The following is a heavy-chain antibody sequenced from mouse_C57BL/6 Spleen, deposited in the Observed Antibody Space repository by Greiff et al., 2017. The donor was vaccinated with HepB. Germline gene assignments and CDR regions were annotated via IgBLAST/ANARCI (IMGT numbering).Heavy chain of an antibody. CDR2: IRLKSDNYAT. Sequence: EVKLVESGGGLVQPGGSMKLSCVASGFTFSNYWMNWVRQSPEKGLEWVAQIRLKSDNYATHYAESVKGSFTISRDDSKSSFYLQMNNLRAADTGIYYCTGPDVVDYWGQGTTLTVSS. J-gene: IGHJ2*01. CDR1: GFTFSNYW. CDR3: TGPDVVDY. V-gene: IGHV6-3*01.